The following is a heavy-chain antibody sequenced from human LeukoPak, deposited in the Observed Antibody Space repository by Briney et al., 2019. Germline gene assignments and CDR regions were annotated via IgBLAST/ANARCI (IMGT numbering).Heavy chain of an antibody. CDR1: GFTFSSYA. V-gene: IGHV3-30*04. J-gene: IGHJ4*02. CDR3: ARDAGYSPKTFDY. D-gene: IGHD5-18*01. Sequence: QPGTSLRLSCTASGFTFSSYAIHWVRQAPGKGLEWVAVISNDAVKKYYADSVKGRFTISRDNSQNTLYLQMSSLRAEDTSVYYCARDAGYSPKTFDYWGQGILVTVSS. CDR2: ISNDAVKK.